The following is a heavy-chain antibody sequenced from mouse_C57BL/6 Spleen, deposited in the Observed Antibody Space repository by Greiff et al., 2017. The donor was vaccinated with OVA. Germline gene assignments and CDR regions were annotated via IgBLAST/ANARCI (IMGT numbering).Heavy chain of an antibody. CDR1: GFTFSSYG. Sequence: EVQVVESGGDLVKPGGSLKLSCAASGFTFSSYGMSWVRQTPDKRLEWVATISSGGSYTYYPDSVKGRFTISRDNAKNTLYLQMSSLKSEDTAMYYCARIPPYDYDGYYYAMDYWGQGTSVTVSS. J-gene: IGHJ4*01. D-gene: IGHD2-4*01. CDR2: ISSGGSYT. V-gene: IGHV5-6*01. CDR3: ARIPPYDYDGYYYAMDY.